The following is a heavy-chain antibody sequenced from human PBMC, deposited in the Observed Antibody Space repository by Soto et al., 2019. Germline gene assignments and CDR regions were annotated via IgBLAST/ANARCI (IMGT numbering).Heavy chain of an antibody. D-gene: IGHD6-6*01. CDR3: ARDRDSSSYYYYGIDV. V-gene: IGHV1-18*01. CDR2: ISAYNGNT. CDR1: GYTFTSYG. J-gene: IGHJ6*02. Sequence: ASVKVSCKASGYTFTSYGISWVRQAPGQGLEWMGGISAYNGNTNYAQKLQGRVTMTTDTSTSTSYMELTSLRSDDTAVYYCARDRDSSSYYYYGIDVWGQGTTVTVSS.